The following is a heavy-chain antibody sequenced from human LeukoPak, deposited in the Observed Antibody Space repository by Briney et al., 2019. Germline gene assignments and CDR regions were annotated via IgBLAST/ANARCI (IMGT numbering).Heavy chain of an antibody. V-gene: IGHV1-18*01. CDR3: ARDQVFAVPSISPLDY. Sequence: ASVKVSCKASGYTFTSYGISWVRQAPGQGLEGMGWISAYNGNTNYAQKLQGRVTMTTDTSTSTAYMELRRLRSHDTAVYYCARDQVFAVPSISPLDYWGQGTLVTVSS. D-gene: IGHD2-21*01. CDR2: ISAYNGNT. CDR1: GYTFTSYG. J-gene: IGHJ4*02.